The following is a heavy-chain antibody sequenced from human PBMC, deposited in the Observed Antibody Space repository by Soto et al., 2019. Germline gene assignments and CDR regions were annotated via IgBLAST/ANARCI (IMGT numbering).Heavy chain of an antibody. CDR3: AAMGREYGVPFDY. CDR1: GYTFTSYE. V-gene: IGHV1-8*01. CDR2: MNSNSGDA. Sequence: ASVKVSCKASGYTFTSYEINWVRQATGQGLEWMGWMNSNSGDAGYAQKFQGRVTMTRNIAITTAYMELSSLRSEDTAVYYCAAMGREYGVPFDYWGQGTLVTVSS. D-gene: IGHD2-8*01. J-gene: IGHJ4*02.